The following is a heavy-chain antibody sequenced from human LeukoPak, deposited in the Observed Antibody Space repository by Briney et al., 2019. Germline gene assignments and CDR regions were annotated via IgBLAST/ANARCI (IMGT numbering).Heavy chain of an antibody. D-gene: IGHD2-2*01. CDR3: ARAGYCSSTSCYYYYYYMDV. CDR2: IKQDGSEK. V-gene: IGHV3-7*01. Sequence: GGSLRLSCAASGFTFSSYWMSRVRQAPGKGPEWVANIKQDGSEKYYVDSVKGRFTISRDNAKNSLYLQMNSLRAEDTAVYYCARAGYCSSTSCYYYYYYMDVWGKGTTVTVSS. CDR1: GFTFSSYW. J-gene: IGHJ6*03.